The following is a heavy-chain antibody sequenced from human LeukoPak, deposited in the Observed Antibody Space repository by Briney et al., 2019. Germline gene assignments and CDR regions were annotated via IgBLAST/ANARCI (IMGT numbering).Heavy chain of an antibody. J-gene: IGHJ4*02. CDR2: INPNSGGT. CDR1: GYTFTSYY. V-gene: IGHV1-2*02. CDR3: ARDFSMVRGVITVSGY. Sequence: GASVKVSCKASGYTFTSYYMHWVRQAPGQGLEWMGWINPNSGGTNYAQKFQGRVTMTRDTSISTAYMELSRLRSDDTAVYYCARDFSMVRGVITVSGYWGQGTLVTVSS. D-gene: IGHD3-10*01.